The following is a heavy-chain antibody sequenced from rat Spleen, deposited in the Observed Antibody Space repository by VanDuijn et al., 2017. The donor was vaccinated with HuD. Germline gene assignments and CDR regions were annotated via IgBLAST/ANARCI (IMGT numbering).Heavy chain of an antibody. CDR1: GFNLNDYW. D-gene: IGHD1-9*01. CDR3: TRDYGYNYGVMDA. CDR2: ISYDGSST. V-gene: IGHV5-29*01. J-gene: IGHJ4*01. Sequence: EVKLVESGGGLVQPGRSLKLSCAASGFNLNDYWMGWVRQAPGKGLEWVATISYDGSSTYYRDSVKGRFTISRDNAKSTLYLQMNSLRSEDTATYYCTRDYGYNYGVMDAWGQGASVTVSS.